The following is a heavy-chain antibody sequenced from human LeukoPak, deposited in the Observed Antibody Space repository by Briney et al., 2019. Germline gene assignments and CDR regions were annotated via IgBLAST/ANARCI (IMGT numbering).Heavy chain of an antibody. CDR2: IIPILGIA. D-gene: IGHD2-2*01. J-gene: IGHJ4*02. V-gene: IGHV1-69*04. CDR3: ARQKVVPAASLDY. CDR1: GGTFSSYA. Sequence: SVKVSCKASGGTFSSYAISWVRQAPGQGLEWMGRIIPILGIANYAQKFQGRVTITADKSTSTAYMELSSLRSEDTAVYYCARQKVVPAASLDYWGQGTLVTVSS.